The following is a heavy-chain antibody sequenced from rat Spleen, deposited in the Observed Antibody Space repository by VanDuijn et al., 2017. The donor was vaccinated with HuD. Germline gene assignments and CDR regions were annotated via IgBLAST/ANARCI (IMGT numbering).Heavy chain of an antibody. V-gene: IGHV5-22*01. CDR2: ISYEGSST. Sequence: EVQLVESDGGLVQPGRSLKLSCAASGFTFSAYYMAWVRQAPKKGLEWVASISYEGSSTYYGDSVKGRFTISRDNAKSTLYLQMNSLRSEDTATYYCARHRGDYFDYWGQGVMVTVSS. J-gene: IGHJ2*01. CDR3: ARHRGDYFDY. D-gene: IGHD1-11*01. CDR1: GFTFSAYY.